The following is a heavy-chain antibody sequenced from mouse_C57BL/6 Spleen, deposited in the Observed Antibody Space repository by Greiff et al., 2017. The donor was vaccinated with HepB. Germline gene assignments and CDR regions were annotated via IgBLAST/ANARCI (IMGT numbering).Heavy chain of an antibody. CDR2: IRNKANGYTT. V-gene: IGHV7-3*01. CDR1: GFTFTDYY. Sequence: EVMLVESGGGLVQPGGSLSLSCAASGFTFTDYYMSWVRQPPGKALEWLGFIRNKANGYTTEYSASVKGRFTISRDNSQSILYLQMNALRAEDSATYYCARQLLRFFDYWGQGTTLTVSS. J-gene: IGHJ2*01. D-gene: IGHD1-1*01. CDR3: ARQLLRFFDY.